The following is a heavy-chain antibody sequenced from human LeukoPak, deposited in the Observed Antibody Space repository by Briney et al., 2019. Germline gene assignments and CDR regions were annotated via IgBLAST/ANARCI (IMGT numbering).Heavy chain of an antibody. D-gene: IGHD3-10*01. CDR2: IFYSGST. J-gene: IGHJ4*02. Sequence: SETLSLTCIVSGGSISSSSYYWGWIRQPPGKGLAWIGNIFYSGSTYYNPSLESRVTISVDTSRSQFSLKLNSVTAADTAVYYCARLWFGAYYFDYWGQGTLVTVSS. CDR1: GGSISSSSYY. V-gene: IGHV4-39*01. CDR3: ARLWFGAYYFDY.